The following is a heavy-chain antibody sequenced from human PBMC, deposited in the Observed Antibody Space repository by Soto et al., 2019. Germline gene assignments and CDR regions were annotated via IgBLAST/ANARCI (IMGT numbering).Heavy chain of an antibody. V-gene: IGHV5-10-1*01. D-gene: IGHD2-15*01. CDR2: IYPSDFYT. J-gene: IGHJ5*02. Sequence: GESLKISCKGSGYIFSSHWISWVRQMPGKGLEWMGRIYPSDFYTDYSPSFQGHVTFSVDKSISTAYLQWSSLKASDTAMYYCARLPDCSGGSCNFGWFDPWGQGTQVTVSS. CDR3: ARLPDCSGGSCNFGWFDP. CDR1: GYIFSSHW.